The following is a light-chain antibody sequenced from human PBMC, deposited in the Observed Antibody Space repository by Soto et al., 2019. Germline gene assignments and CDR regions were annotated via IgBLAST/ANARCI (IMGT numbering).Light chain of an antibody. CDR1: SNDVGGYDY. CDR2: DVS. V-gene: IGLV2-14*03. Sequence: QSVLTQPASVSGSPGQSITISCTGTSNDVGGYDYVTWYQHHPGKAPKLMIYDVSNRPSWISDRFSASKSGNTASLTISGLQAEDEAHYYCSSYTSRATLVFGGGTKLTVL. CDR3: SSYTSRATLV. J-gene: IGLJ2*01.